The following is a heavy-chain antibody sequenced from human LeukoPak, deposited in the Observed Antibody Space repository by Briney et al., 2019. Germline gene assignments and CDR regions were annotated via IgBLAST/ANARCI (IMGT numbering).Heavy chain of an antibody. CDR2: ISYDGSNK. CDR1: GFTFSSYG. V-gene: IGHV3-30*03. Sequence: PGGSLRLSCAASGFTFSSYGMHWVRQAPGKGLEWVAVISYDGSNKYYADSVKGRFTISRDNSKNTLYLQMNSLRAEDTAVYYCASWYYYDSSGYSFDYWGQGTLVTVSS. CDR3: ASWYYYDSSGYSFDY. D-gene: IGHD3-22*01. J-gene: IGHJ4*02.